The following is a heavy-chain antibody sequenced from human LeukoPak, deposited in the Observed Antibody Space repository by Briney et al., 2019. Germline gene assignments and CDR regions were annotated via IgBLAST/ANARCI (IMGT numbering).Heavy chain of an antibody. CDR2: INAGNGNT. J-gene: IGHJ4*02. CDR1: GYTFTSYG. CDR3: ARSYGDSVDY. Sequence: ASVKVSCKASGYTFTSYGISWVRQAPGQGLEWMGWINAGNGNTKYSQKFQGRVTITRDTSASTAYMELSSLRSEDTAVHYCARSYGDSVDYWGQGTLVTVSS. D-gene: IGHD4-17*01. V-gene: IGHV1-3*01.